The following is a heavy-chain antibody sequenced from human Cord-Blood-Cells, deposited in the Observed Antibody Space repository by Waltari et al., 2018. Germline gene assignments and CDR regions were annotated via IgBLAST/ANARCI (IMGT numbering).Heavy chain of an antibody. J-gene: IGHJ4*02. CDR1: GGTFSSYA. D-gene: IGHD3-10*01. V-gene: IGHV1-69*01. CDR3: ARDQGGYYYGSGSGTFDY. Sequence: QVQLVQSGAEVKKPGSSVKVSCKASGGTFSSYAISWVRQDPGQGLEGMGGIIAIFGTANYAQKFQGRVTITADESTSTAYMELSSLRSEDTAVYYCARDQGGYYYGSGSGTFDYWGQGTLVTVSS. CDR2: IIAIFGTA.